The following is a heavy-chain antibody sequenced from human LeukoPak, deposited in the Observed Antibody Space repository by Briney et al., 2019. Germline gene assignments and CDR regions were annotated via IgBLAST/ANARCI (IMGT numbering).Heavy chain of an antibody. CDR3: VKGRAEYFQH. V-gene: IGHV3-43*01. CDR2: ISWDGGST. J-gene: IGHJ1*01. Sequence: GGSLRLSCAASGFTFDDYTMHWVRQAPGKGLEWVSLISWDGGSTYYADSVKGRFTISRDNSKNSLYLQMNSLRTEDTALYYCVKGRAEYFQHWGQGTLVTVSS. CDR1: GFTFDDYT.